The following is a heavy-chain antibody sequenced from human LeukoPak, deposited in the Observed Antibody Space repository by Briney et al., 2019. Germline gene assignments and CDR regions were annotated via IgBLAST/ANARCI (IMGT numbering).Heavy chain of an antibody. J-gene: IGHJ5*02. D-gene: IGHD3-9*01. CDR3: ARDGYYDILTGYARPFDP. CDR1: GGSISSTSYY. Sequence: SETLSLTCTVSGGSISSTSYYWGWIRQPPGKGLEWIGSIYYSGSTYYNPSLKSRVTISVDTSKNQFSLKLSSVTAADTAVYYCARDGYYDILTGYARPFDPWGQGTLVTVSS. CDR2: IYYSGST. V-gene: IGHV4-39*07.